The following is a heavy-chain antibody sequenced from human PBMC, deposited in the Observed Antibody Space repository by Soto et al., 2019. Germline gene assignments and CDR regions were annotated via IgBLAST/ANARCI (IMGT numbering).Heavy chain of an antibody. D-gene: IGHD6-19*01. Sequence: SQTLSLTCAISGDSVSSNSAAWNWIRQSPSRGLEWLGRAYYRSKWYNDYAVSVKSRITINPDTSKNQFSLQLNSATPEDTAVYYCARTMKYSSGWRGIDYWGQGTLVTVSS. CDR3: ARTMKYSSGWRGIDY. CDR1: GDSVSSNSAA. J-gene: IGHJ4*02. V-gene: IGHV6-1*01. CDR2: AYYRSKWYN.